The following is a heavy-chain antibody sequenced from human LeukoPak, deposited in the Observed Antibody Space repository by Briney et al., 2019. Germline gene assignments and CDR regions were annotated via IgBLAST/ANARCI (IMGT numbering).Heavy chain of an antibody. V-gene: IGHV4-59*11. Sequence: SETLSLTCTVSGGSISSHYWSWLRQPPGKGLEGIGYIYYSGSTNYNPSLKSRVTISVDTSKNQFSLKLSSVTAADTAVYYCARDYYDSSGYHNAFDIWGQGTMVTVSS. J-gene: IGHJ3*02. CDR3: ARDYYDSSGYHNAFDI. CDR2: IYYSGST. D-gene: IGHD3-22*01. CDR1: GGSISSHY.